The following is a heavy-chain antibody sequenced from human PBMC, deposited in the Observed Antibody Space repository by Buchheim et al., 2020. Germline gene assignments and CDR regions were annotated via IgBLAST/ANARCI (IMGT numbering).Heavy chain of an antibody. Sequence: QVQLVESGGGVVQPGRSLRLSCAASGFTFSSYAMHWVRQAPSKGLEWVAVISYDGSNKYYADSVKGRFPISRDNSKNTLYLQMNSLRAEDTAVYYCARGSSSSLSAGNYWGQGTL. D-gene: IGHD6-6*01. CDR3: ARGSSSSLSAGNY. V-gene: IGHV3-30-3*01. CDR2: ISYDGSNK. CDR1: GFTFSSYA. J-gene: IGHJ4*02.